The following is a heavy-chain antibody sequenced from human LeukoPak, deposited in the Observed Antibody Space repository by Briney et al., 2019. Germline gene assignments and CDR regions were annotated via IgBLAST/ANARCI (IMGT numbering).Heavy chain of an antibody. V-gene: IGHV4-59*01. CDR2: ISYTGFT. D-gene: IGHD3-10*01. J-gene: IGHJ4*02. Sequence: PSETLSLTCTVSGGSINDYYWNWIRQPPGQGLEWIGYISYTGFTNYNPSLESRVTMSVDTSKNQFSLKLTSVSATDTAVYYCARDGRPNYYGSGSSGYDYWGQGTLVTVSS. CDR3: ARDGRPNYYGSGSSGYDY. CDR1: GGSINDYY.